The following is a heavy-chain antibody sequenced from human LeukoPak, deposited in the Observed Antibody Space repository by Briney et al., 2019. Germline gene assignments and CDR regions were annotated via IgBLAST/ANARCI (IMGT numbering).Heavy chain of an antibody. Sequence: GGSLRLSCAASGFTFSNYWMNWVRQAPGKGLEWVANIKQGGGETYNVDSLKGRFSISRDNAKNSLYLQMNSLRVEDTAVYYCARGADGAFDYWGQGIVVTVSP. CDR2: IKQGGGET. V-gene: IGHV3-7*01. CDR3: ARGADGAFDY. D-gene: IGHD5-24*01. J-gene: IGHJ4*02. CDR1: GFTFSNYW.